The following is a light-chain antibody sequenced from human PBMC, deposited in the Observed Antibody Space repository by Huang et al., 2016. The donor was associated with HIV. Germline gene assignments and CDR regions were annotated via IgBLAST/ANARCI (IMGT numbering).Light chain of an antibody. V-gene: IGKV3-11*01. CDR2: DAS. CDR1: QCVSSY. Sequence: EIVLTHSPATLSLSPGERATLSCRASQCVSSYLAWYQQRPGQAPRLLIYDASNRSTGIPDRLSGSGSGTDFNLTISRIEHEDSGGDDCQQSNNRLTFGGGNKVEIK. J-gene: IGKJ4*01. CDR3: QQSNNRLT.